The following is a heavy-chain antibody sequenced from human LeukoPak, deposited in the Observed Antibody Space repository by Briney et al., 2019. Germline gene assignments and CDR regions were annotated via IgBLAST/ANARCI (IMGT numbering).Heavy chain of an antibody. CDR2: IYYSGSN. Sequence: SETLSLTCTVSGGSISSSSFCWGWIRQPPGKGLEWIGSIYYSGSNYYNPSLKSRVTISVDTSKNHYSLKLSSVTAADTAVYYCARESDRYCYSTSCPNWYDPWGQGTLVTVSS. D-gene: IGHD2-2*01. CDR1: GGSISSSSFC. CDR3: ARESDRYCYSTSCPNWYDP. V-gene: IGHV4-39*07. J-gene: IGHJ5*02.